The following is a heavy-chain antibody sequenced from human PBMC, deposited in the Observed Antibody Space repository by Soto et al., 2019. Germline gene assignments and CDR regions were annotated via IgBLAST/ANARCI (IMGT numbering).Heavy chain of an antibody. CDR3: ARGVVTFDSSGWHPPGDY. Sequence: GASVKVSCKASGYTFTSYDINWVRQATGQGLEWMGWMNPNSGNTGYAQKFQGRVTMTRNTSISTAYIELSSLRSEDTAVYYCARGVVTFDSSGWHPPGDYWGQGTLVTVSS. CDR1: GYTFTSYD. V-gene: IGHV1-8*01. D-gene: IGHD6-19*01. J-gene: IGHJ4*02. CDR2: MNPNSGNT.